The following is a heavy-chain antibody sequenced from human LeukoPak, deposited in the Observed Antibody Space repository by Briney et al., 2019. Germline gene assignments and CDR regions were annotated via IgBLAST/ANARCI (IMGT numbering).Heavy chain of an antibody. CDR1: GGSFSGYY. J-gene: IGHJ4*02. CDR3: ARSRDGYNFGYFDY. CDR2: INHSGST. V-gene: IGHV4-34*01. Sequence: SETLSLTCAVYGGSFSGYYWSWIRQPPGKGLEWIGEINHSGSTNHNPPLKSRVTISVDTSKNQFSLKLSSVTAADTAVYYCARSRDGYNFGYFDYWGQGTLVTVSS. D-gene: IGHD5-24*01.